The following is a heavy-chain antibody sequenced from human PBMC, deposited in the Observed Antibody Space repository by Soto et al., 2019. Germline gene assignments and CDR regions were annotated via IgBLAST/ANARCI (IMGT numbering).Heavy chain of an antibody. CDR1: GFTFSDAW. J-gene: IGHJ6*02. Sequence: EVQLVESGGGLVQPGGSLRLSCAASGFTFSDAWMNWVRQAPGKGREWVGRIKSKTDGGTTDYGAPVKGRFTISRDDSKSMLYLQMNSLKTEDTAVYYCTTWSHSDGMDVGGQGTTVTVSS. D-gene: IGHD1-26*01. CDR2: IKSKTDGGTT. V-gene: IGHV3-15*07. CDR3: TTWSHSDGMDV.